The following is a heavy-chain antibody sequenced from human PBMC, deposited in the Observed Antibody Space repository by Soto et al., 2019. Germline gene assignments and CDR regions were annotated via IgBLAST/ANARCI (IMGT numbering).Heavy chain of an antibody. CDR1: GFIFSDYA. V-gene: IGHV3-30-3*01. CDR2: LIDDGYFQ. D-gene: IGHD3-10*01. Sequence: QVQLVDSGGGVVQPERSLRLSCRASGFIFSDYAIHWVRQAPGRGLEWVAVLIDDGYFQYYADSVKGRFTISSDKSNNTVYLHMGSLRVDDTAVYYCAREWGPSYYFGMDVWGQGATVIVSS. J-gene: IGHJ6*02. CDR3: AREWGPSYYFGMDV.